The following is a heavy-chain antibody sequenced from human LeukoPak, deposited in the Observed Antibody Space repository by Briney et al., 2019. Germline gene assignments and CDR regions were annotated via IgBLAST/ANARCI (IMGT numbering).Heavy chain of an antibody. D-gene: IGHD3-22*01. J-gene: IGHJ4*02. CDR3: AKTPPRSYYYDSSGYYREQRYYFDH. V-gene: IGHV3-9*01. CDR1: GFTFDDYA. Sequence: GGSLRLSCAASGFTFDDYAMHWVRQAPGKGLEWVSGISWNGGSVGYADSVEGRFTISRDNAKNSLYLQMNSLGTEDTAMYHCAKTPPRSYYYDSSGYYREQRYYFDHWGQGTQVTVPS. CDR2: ISWNGGSV.